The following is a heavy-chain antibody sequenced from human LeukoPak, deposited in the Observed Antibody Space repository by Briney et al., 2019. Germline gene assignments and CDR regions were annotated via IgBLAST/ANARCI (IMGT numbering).Heavy chain of an antibody. J-gene: IGHJ4*02. CDR2: IYRSGST. V-gene: IGHV4-39*07. CDR3: ARAPISMTTVNWGYCFDY. CDR1: GGSISSSSYY. D-gene: IGHD4-17*01. Sequence: SETLSLTCTVSGGSISSSSYYWGWIRQPPGKGLEWIGHIYRSGSTNYNPSLKSRVTISVDTSKNQFSLKLSSVTAADTAVYYCARAPISMTTVNWGYCFDYWGQGTLVTVSS.